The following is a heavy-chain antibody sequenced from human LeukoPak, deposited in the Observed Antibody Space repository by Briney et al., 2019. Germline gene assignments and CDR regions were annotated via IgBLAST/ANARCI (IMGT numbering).Heavy chain of an antibody. J-gene: IGHJ6*03. Sequence: GGSLRLSCAASGFTFSSYWMHWVRQAPGKGLVWVSRINSDGSSTSYADSVKGRFTISRDNAKNTLYLQMNSLRAEDTAVYYCARCRARYDYVWGSHRYDYYYYMDVWGKGATVTVSS. V-gene: IGHV3-74*01. CDR3: ARCRARYDYVWGSHRYDYYYYMDV. CDR2: INSDGSST. D-gene: IGHD3-16*02. CDR1: GFTFSSYW.